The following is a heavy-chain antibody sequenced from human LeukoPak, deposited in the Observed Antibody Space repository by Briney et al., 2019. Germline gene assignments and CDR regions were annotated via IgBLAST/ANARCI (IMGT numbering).Heavy chain of an antibody. D-gene: IGHD5-12*01. Sequence: GASVKVSCKASGGTFSSYTISWVRQAPGQGLEWMGRIIPILGIANYAQKFQGRVTITADKSTSTAYMELSSLRSEDTAVYYCARDQWLRGADWFDPWGQGTLVTVSS. CDR2: IIPILGIA. CDR1: GGTFSSYT. J-gene: IGHJ5*02. CDR3: ARDQWLRGADWFDP. V-gene: IGHV1-69*04.